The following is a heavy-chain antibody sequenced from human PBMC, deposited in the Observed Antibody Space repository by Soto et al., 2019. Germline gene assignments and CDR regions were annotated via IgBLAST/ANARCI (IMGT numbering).Heavy chain of an antibody. CDR1: GFTFSSYA. D-gene: IGHD6-6*01. CDR2: ISYDGSNK. V-gene: IGHV3-30-3*01. J-gene: IGHJ4*02. CDR3: ARALTIATTSRPDY. Sequence: QVQLVESGGGVVQPGRSLRLSCAASGFTFSSYAMHWVRQAPGKGLEWVAVISYDGSNKYYADSVKGRFTISRDNSKNPLYLQMNSLRAEDTAVYYCARALTIATTSRPDYWGQGTLVTVSS.